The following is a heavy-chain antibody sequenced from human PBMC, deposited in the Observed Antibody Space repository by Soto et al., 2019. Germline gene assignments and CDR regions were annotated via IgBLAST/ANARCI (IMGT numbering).Heavy chain of an antibody. CDR1: GYSFTSYW. CDR3: ARIRDGYNYLYYYYGMDV. D-gene: IGHD5-12*01. Sequence: PGESLKISCKGSGYSFTSYWIGWVRQMPGKGLEWMGIIYPGDSDTRHSPSFQGQVTISADKSISTAYLQWSSLKASDTAMYYCARIRDGYNYLYYYYGMDVWGQGTTVTVSS. CDR2: IYPGDSDT. V-gene: IGHV5-51*01. J-gene: IGHJ6*02.